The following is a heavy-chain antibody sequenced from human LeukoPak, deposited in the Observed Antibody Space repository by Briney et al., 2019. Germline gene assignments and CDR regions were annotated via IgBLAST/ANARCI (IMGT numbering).Heavy chain of an antibody. V-gene: IGHV3-23*01. CDR3: AKDSKGGYDSYYYGMDV. J-gene: IGHJ6*02. CDR2: ISGGGGST. Sequence: GGSLRLSCAASGFTFTNYAMSWVRQAPGKGLEWVSAISGGGGSTYYADSVKGRFTISRDNSKHTLYLQMNSLRAEDTAVYYCAKDSKGGYDSYYYGMDVWGQGTTVTVSS. D-gene: IGHD5-12*01. CDR1: GFTFTNYA.